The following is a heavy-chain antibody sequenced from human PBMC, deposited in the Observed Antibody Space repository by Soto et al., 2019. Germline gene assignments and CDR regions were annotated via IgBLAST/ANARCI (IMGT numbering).Heavy chain of an antibody. J-gene: IGHJ5*02. CDR2: IYYSGST. CDR1: GGSVSSGSYY. Sequence: SETLSLTCTVSGGSVSSGSYYWSWIRQPPGKGLEWIGYIYYSGSTNYNPSLKSRVTISVDTSKNQFSLKLSSVTAADTAVYYCASSAGVSSSWPTGWFDPWGQGTLVTVSS. D-gene: IGHD6-13*01. V-gene: IGHV4-61*01. CDR3: ASSAGVSSSWPTGWFDP.